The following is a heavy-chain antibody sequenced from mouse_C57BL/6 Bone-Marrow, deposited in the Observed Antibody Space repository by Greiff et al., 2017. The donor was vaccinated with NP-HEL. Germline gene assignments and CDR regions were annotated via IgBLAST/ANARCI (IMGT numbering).Heavy chain of an antibody. Sequence: QVQLQQPGAELVKPGASVKLSCKASGYTFTSYWMQWVKQRPGQGLEWIGEIDPSDSYTNYNQKFKGKATLTVDKSSSTAYMQLSSLTSEDSAVYYCASYSNYFYWYFDVWGTGTTVTVSS. D-gene: IGHD2-5*01. V-gene: IGHV1-50*01. CDR3: ASYSNYFYWYFDV. J-gene: IGHJ1*03. CDR1: GYTFTSYW. CDR2: IDPSDSYT.